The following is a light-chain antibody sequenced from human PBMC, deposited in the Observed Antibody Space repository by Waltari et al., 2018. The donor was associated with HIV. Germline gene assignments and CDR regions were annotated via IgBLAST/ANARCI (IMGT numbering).Light chain of an antibody. CDR3: QQYDTWRPLT. Sequence: EIVLTQSPATLSLSPGERATLSCRASHSVSTYLAWYQQKPGQAPRLLIFDASNRATGVPPRFSGSGSGTDFTLTISSLEPEDFAVYYCQQYDTWRPLTFGGGTRVEIK. V-gene: IGKV3-11*01. CDR1: HSVSTY. J-gene: IGKJ4*01. CDR2: DAS.